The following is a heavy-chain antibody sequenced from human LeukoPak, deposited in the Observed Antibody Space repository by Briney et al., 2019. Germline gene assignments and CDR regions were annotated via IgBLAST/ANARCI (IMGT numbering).Heavy chain of an antibody. V-gene: IGHV5-51*01. D-gene: IGHD4-17*01. CDR1: GYSFTSYW. J-gene: IGHJ3*02. Sequence: GESLKISCKGSGYSFTSYWIGWVRQLPGKGLEWMGIIYPGDSDTRYSPSFQGQVTISADKSISTAYLQWSSLKASDTAMYYCARRSAPLRLSVYDAFDIWGQGTMVTVSS. CDR2: IYPGDSDT. CDR3: ARRSAPLRLSVYDAFDI.